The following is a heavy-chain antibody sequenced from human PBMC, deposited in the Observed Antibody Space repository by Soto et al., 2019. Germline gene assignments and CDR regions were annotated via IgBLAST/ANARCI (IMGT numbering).Heavy chain of an antibody. CDR1: GFTFNYFA. CDR3: AKDREDHNSVWDAFDV. D-gene: IGHD1-20*01. CDR2: IGGGDDDR. J-gene: IGHJ3*01. V-gene: IGHV3-23*01. Sequence: EVQLLESGGGLVQPGGSLRLSCAASGFTFNYFAMSWVRQAPGKGLEWVSSIGGGDDDRFYPDSVKGRFTISRDNSKNTVYLQMTSLRAEDTALYFCAKDREDHNSVWDAFDVWGQGTVVTVSS.